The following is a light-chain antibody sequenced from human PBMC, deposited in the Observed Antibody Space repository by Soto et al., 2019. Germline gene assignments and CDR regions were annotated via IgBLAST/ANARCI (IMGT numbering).Light chain of an antibody. Sequence: DIQMTQSPSSLSASVGDRVTITCRASQSIVHYLAWYQQKPGKAPKLLIYDTSTLEGGIPSRFRGSGSGTKFTLTISSLQPVDSATYYSQQYNSDSTFGQGTKLGIK. CDR2: DTS. CDR3: QQYNSDST. V-gene: IGKV1-5*01. CDR1: QSIVHY. J-gene: IGKJ2*01.